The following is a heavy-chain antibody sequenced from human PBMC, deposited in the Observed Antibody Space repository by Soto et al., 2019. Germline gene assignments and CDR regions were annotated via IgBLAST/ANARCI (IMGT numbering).Heavy chain of an antibody. CDR3: ARGWRISGWPGIVFEI. CDR1: GFMFSGYW. CDR2: IRGDGNDK. Sequence: EVQLVESGGGLVQPGGSLRLSCAASGFMFSGYWMSWLRQAPGKGLEWLSNIRGDGNDKTYVGSVKGRFTNSRDKAKNSLYLEMSSLRVEDTAVYYGARGWRISGWPGIVFEIWGQGTLVTVSS. J-gene: IGHJ3*02. D-gene: IGHD6-19*01. V-gene: IGHV3-7*01.